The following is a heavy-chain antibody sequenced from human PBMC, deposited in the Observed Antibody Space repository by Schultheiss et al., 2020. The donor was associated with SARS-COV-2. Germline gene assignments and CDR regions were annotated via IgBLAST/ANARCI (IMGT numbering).Heavy chain of an antibody. J-gene: IGHJ5*02. D-gene: IGHD4-17*01. CDR1: SGSFSGYY. CDR2: IDHSGST. V-gene: IGHV4-34*01. Sequence: SETLSLTCAVYSGSFSGYYWSWIRQSPGKGLEWIGEIDHSGSTNYNPSLKSRVTISVDTPKNQFSLKLSSVTAADTAVYYCARTVTTENRFDPWGQGTLVTVSS. CDR3: ARTVTTENRFDP.